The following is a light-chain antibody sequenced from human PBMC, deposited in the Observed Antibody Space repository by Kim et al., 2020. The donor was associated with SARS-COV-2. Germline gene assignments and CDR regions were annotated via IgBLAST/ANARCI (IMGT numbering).Light chain of an antibody. CDR1: SFGRKN. CDR2: RDN. CDR3: QVWDSGPYL. V-gene: IGLV3-9*01. Sequence: SYELTQPLSVSVAPGQTASITCGGNSFGRKNVHWYQQKPGQAPVLVIFRDNNRPSGLPERFSASTSGNTATLTISGAQAGDEADYYCQVWDSGPYLFGTG. J-gene: IGLJ1*01.